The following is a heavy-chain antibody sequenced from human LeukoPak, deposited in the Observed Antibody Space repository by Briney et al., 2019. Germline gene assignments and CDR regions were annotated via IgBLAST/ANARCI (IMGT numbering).Heavy chain of an antibody. D-gene: IGHD3-10*01. CDR1: GGSISTSSYY. V-gene: IGHV4-39*07. Sequence: SETLSLTCTVSGGSISTSSYYWGWVRQPPGKGLEWIGNIFYSGSTYYSPSLKSRVTISLDTSRNQFSLKLNSVTAAHTAVYYCGKSNGYGLVEIWGQGTMVTVSS. J-gene: IGHJ3*02. CDR3: GKSNGYGLVEI. CDR2: IFYSGST.